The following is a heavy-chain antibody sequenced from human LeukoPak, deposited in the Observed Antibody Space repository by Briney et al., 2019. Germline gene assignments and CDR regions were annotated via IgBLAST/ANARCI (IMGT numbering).Heavy chain of an antibody. CDR3: AREDCSSTSCQFDY. CDR1: GGSISSSSYY. J-gene: IGHJ4*02. D-gene: IGHD2-2*01. Sequence: SETLSLTCTVSGGSISSSSYYWGWIRQPPGKGLEWIGSIYYSGSTYYNPSLKSRVTISVDTSKNQFSLKLSSVTAADTAVYYCAREDCSSTSCQFDYWGQGTLVTVSS. CDR2: IYYSGST. V-gene: IGHV4-39*02.